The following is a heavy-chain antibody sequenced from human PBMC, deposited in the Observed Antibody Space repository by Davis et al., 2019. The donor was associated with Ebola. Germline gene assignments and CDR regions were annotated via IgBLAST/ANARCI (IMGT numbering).Heavy chain of an antibody. V-gene: IGHV4-39*07. D-gene: IGHD6-13*01. CDR2: IYHSGST. CDR1: GGSISSGGYY. J-gene: IGHJ5*02. CDR3: ARDLKGYSTTYNWFDP. Sequence: MPSETLSLTCTVSGGSISSGGYYWGWIRQPPGKGLEWIGSIYHSGSTYYNPSLKSRVTISVDTSKNQFSLKLSSVTAADTAVYYCARDLKGYSTTYNWFDPWGQGTLVTVSS.